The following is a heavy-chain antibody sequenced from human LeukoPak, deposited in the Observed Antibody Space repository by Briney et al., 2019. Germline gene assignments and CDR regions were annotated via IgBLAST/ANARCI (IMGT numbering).Heavy chain of an antibody. CDR3: ARNRFRGGSFDY. CDR2: IWYDGSNK. D-gene: IGHD3-10*01. V-gene: IGHV3-33*01. J-gene: IGHJ4*02. CDR1: GFTFSSYG. Sequence: GGSLRLSCAASGFTFSSYGMHWVRQAPGKGLEWVAVIWYDGSNKYYADSVKGRFTISRDNSKNTLYLQMNSLRAEDTAVYYCARNRFRGGSFDYWAREPWSPSPQ.